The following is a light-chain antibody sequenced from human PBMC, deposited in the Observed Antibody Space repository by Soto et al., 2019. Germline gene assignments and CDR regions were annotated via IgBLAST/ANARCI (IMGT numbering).Light chain of an antibody. CDR2: NNN. CDR1: SSDIGSNT. CDR3: AAWDDSLNGVV. V-gene: IGLV1-44*01. Sequence: QSVLTQPPSASGTPGQRVTISCSGSSSDIGSNTITWYHQLPGTAPQLLIYNNNHRPSGVPYRFSGSYSGASASLVISGLQSEDEAHYYCAAWDDSLNGVVFGGGTKLTVL. J-gene: IGLJ2*01.